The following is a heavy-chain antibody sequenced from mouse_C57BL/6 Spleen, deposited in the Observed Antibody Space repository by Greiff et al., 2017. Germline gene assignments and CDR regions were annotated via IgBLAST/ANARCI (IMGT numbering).Heavy chain of an antibody. Sequence: VQLKQSGPELVKPGDSVKISCKASGYSFTGYFMNWVMQSHGKSLEWIGRINPYNGDTFYNQKFKGKATLTVDKSSSTAHMELRSLTSEDSAVYYCANYYGSSYYAMDYWGQGTSVTVSS. D-gene: IGHD1-1*01. CDR1: GYSFTGYF. V-gene: IGHV1-20*01. CDR3: ANYYGSSYYAMDY. J-gene: IGHJ4*01. CDR2: INPYNGDT.